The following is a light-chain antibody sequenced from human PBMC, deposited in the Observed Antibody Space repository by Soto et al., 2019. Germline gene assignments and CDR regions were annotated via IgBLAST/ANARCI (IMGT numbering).Light chain of an antibody. J-gene: IGKJ4*01. CDR1: QSVTSF. Sequence: EIVLTQSPATLSLSPGERATLSCRASQSVTSFLAWYQQKPGQAPRLLIYDVSSRATGIPARFSGSGSGTDFTLTISGLEHEDFAVYYCQQRSNWPLTFGGGTKVEIK. CDR2: DVS. V-gene: IGKV3-11*01. CDR3: QQRSNWPLT.